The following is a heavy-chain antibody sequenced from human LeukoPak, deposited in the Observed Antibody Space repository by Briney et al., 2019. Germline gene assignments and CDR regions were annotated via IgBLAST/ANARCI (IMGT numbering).Heavy chain of an antibody. CDR1: GYTFTSYD. Sequence: ASVKVSCKASGYTFTSYDINWVRQATGQGLEWMGWMNPNSGNTGYAQKFQGRVTMTRNTSISTAYMELSSLRSEDTAVYYCARRRSSGALVAFDIWGQGTMVTVSS. CDR2: MNPNSGNT. J-gene: IGHJ3*02. D-gene: IGHD6-19*01. V-gene: IGHV1-8*01. CDR3: ARRRSSGALVAFDI.